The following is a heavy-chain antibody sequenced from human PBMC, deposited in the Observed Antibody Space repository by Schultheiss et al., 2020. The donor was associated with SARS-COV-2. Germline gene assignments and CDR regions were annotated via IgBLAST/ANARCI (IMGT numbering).Heavy chain of an antibody. CDR2: INHSGST. J-gene: IGHJ4*02. Sequence: SETLSLTCAVYGGSFSGYYWSWIRQPPGKGLEWIGEINHSGSTNYNPSLKSRVTISVDTSKSQFSLKLSSVTAADTAVYYCARAQVARGWLQLGPSDYWGQGTLVTVSS. V-gene: IGHV4-34*01. D-gene: IGHD5-24*01. CDR1: GGSFSGYY. CDR3: ARAQVARGWLQLGPSDY.